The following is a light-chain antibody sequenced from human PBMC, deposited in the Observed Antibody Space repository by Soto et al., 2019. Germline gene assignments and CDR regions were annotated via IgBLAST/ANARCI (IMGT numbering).Light chain of an antibody. CDR2: GAS. Sequence: EIVLTQSPGTLSLSPGERATLSCRVSQSVSSYYLAWYQHKPGQAPRLLIYGASSRATGIPDRFSGSGSGTDFTLTISRLEPEDFAVYYCQQYGSSPTWTFGQGTKVEIK. J-gene: IGKJ1*01. V-gene: IGKV3-20*01. CDR1: QSVSSYY. CDR3: QQYGSSPTWT.